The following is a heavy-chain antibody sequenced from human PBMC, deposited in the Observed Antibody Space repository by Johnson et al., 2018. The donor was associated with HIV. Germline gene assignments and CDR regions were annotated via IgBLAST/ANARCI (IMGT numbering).Heavy chain of an antibody. D-gene: IGHD3-9*01. CDR1: GFTFSSYG. V-gene: IGHV3-30*02. CDR3: AREEGTDILTRGDAFDI. CDR2: IRYDGRNK. Sequence: QVQLVESGGGVVQPGGSLRLSCAASGFTFSSYGMHWVRQAPGKGLEWVAFIRYDGRNKYYADSVKGRFTMSRDNAKKSLYLQMNSLRAEDTAVYYCAREEGTDILTRGDAFDIWGQGTMVTVSS. J-gene: IGHJ3*02.